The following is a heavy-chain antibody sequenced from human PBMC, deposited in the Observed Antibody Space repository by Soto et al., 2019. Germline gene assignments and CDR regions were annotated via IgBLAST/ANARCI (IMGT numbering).Heavy chain of an antibody. CDR3: ARDYTGTPLYYFDY. CDR1: GFTFISYG. V-gene: IGHV3-33*01. Sequence: PWGSLRLSCAASGFTFISYGMHCCRHSPCKWLEWVAVIWYDGSNKYYADSVKGRFTISRDNSKNTLYLQMNSLRAEDTAVYYCARDYTGTPLYYFDYWGQGTLVTVSS. CDR2: IWYDGSNK. D-gene: IGHD1-1*01. J-gene: IGHJ4*02.